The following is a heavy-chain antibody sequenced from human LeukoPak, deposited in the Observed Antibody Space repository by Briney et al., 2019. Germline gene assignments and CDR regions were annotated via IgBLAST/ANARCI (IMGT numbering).Heavy chain of an antibody. Sequence: GGCLKLSCTPSGFTFSKSAMHWVRQSPGKGLEWVAYIAHHGNDKYYVDSVKGRFIISRDNSRRTLYLQMNSLRPDDTALYYCAKDGSWSCTDWGQGTPVTVSS. CDR2: IAHHGNDK. J-gene: IGHJ4*02. V-gene: IGHV3-30*02. CDR1: GFTFSKSA. D-gene: IGHD2-8*02. CDR3: AKDGSWSCTD.